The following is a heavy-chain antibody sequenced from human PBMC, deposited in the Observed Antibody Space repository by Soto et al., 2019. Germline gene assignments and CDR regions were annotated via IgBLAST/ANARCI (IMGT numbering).Heavy chain of an antibody. Sequence: GGSLRLSCAASGFTFSSYSMNWVRQAPGKGLEWVSSISSSSSYIYYADSVKGRFTISRDNAKNSLYLQMNSLRAEDTAVYYCATSTSCYGLCYYYGMDVWGQGTTVTAP. CDR1: GFTFSSYS. J-gene: IGHJ6*02. CDR2: ISSSSSYI. V-gene: IGHV3-21*01. D-gene: IGHD2-2*01. CDR3: ATSTSCYGLCYYYGMDV.